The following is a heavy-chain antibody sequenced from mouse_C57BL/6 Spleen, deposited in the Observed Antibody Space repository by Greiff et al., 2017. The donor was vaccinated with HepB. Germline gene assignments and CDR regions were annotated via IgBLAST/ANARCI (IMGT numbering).Heavy chain of an antibody. CDR3: ARDQYYGSSSFAY. V-gene: IGHV3-6*01. Sequence: VQLQQSGPGLVKPSQSLSLTCSVTGYSITSGYYWNWIRQFPGNKLEWRGYISYDGSNNYNPSLKNRISITRDTSKNQFFLKLNSVTTEDTATYYCARDQYYGSSSFAYWGQGTLVTVSA. CDR2: ISYDGSN. J-gene: IGHJ3*01. D-gene: IGHD1-1*01. CDR1: GYSITSGYY.